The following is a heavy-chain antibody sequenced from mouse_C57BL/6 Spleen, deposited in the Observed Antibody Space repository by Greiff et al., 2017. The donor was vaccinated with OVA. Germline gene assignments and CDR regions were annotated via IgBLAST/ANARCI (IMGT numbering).Heavy chain of an antibody. CDR2: IYPGNSDT. Sequence: EVKLQQSGTVLARPGASVKMSCKTSGYTFTSYWMHWVKQRPGQGLEWLGAIYPGNSDTSFNQKFKGKAKLTAVTSASTAYMELSSLTNEDSAVYYCTRLLRYRAFDYWGQGTTLTVSS. CDR1: GYTFTSYW. V-gene: IGHV1-5*01. CDR3: TRLLRYRAFDY. J-gene: IGHJ2*01. D-gene: IGHD1-1*01.